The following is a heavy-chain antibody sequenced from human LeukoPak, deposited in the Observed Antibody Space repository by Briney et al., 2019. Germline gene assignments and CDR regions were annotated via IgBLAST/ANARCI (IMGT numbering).Heavy chain of an antibody. J-gene: IGHJ6*03. Sequence: SETLSLTCTVSGGSISSDYWSWSRQPAGKGLEWIGRIYTSGSTNYNPSLKSRVTMSVDTSKNQFSLKLSSVTAADTAVYYCARDLTMVRGGLNYYYYMDVWGKGTTVTVSS. CDR2: IYTSGST. V-gene: IGHV4-4*07. CDR3: ARDLTMVRGGLNYYYYMDV. CDR1: GGSISSDY. D-gene: IGHD3-10*01.